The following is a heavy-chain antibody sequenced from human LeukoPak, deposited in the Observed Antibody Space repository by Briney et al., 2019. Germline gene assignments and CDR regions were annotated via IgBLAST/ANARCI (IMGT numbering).Heavy chain of an antibody. Sequence: SVKVSCKASGGTFSSYAISWVRQAPGQGLEWMGGIIPIFGTANYAQKFQGRATITTDESTSTAYIELSSLRSEDTAVYYCARESVVPAAIRYFHHWGQGTLVTVSS. J-gene: IGHJ1*01. CDR2: IIPIFGTA. V-gene: IGHV1-69*05. CDR1: GGTFSSYA. D-gene: IGHD2-2*02. CDR3: ARESVVPAAIRYFHH.